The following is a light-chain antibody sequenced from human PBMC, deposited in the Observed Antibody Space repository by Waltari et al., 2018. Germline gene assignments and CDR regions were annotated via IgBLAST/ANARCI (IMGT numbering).Light chain of an antibody. CDR3: QPYDSFPRT. V-gene: IGKV4-1*01. Sequence: DIVMTQSPGPLAVSLGGRASANCRSSQKLSTGTTNRPSLAWYQQKEGQPPKLLIFWTSIRQSGVPDRFSGSWSGTDFTLTINNLQADDAAVYCCQPYDSFPRTFGQGTRVAI. CDR2: WTS. J-gene: IGKJ1*01. CDR1: QKLSTGTTNRPS.